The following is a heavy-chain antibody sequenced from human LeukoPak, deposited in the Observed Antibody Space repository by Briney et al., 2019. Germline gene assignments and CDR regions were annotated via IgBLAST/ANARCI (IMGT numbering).Heavy chain of an antibody. CDR3: ARPGDYDFWSGYRYWFDP. CDR2: INPNSGGT. CDR1: GYTFTGYY. J-gene: IGHJ5*02. D-gene: IGHD3-3*01. V-gene: IGHV1-2*02. Sequence: ASVKVSCKASGYTFTGYYMHWVRQAPGQGLEWMGWINPNSGGTNYAQKFQGRVTMTRDTSISTAYMELSRLRSDDTAVYYCARPGDYDFWSGYRYWFDPWGQGTLDTVSS.